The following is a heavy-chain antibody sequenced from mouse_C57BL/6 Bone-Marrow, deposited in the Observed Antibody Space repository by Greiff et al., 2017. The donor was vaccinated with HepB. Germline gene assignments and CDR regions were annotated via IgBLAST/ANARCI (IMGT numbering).Heavy chain of an antibody. CDR3: ARIYYDSTYGMDY. CDR1: GNAFSSYW. Sequence: QVQLQQSGAELVKPGASVKISCKASGNAFSSYWMNWVKQRPGKGLEWIGQIYPGDGDTNYNGKFKGKATLTADKSSSTAYMQLSSLTSEDSAVYFCARIYYDSTYGMDYWGQGTSVTVSS. CDR2: IYPGDGDT. J-gene: IGHJ4*01. V-gene: IGHV1-80*01. D-gene: IGHD2-4*01.